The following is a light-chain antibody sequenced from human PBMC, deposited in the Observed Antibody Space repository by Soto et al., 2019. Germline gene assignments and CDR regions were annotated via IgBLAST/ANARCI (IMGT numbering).Light chain of an antibody. CDR3: AAWDDSLSADVV. CDR2: SNN. V-gene: IGLV1-47*02. J-gene: IGLJ2*01. Sequence: QAVVTQPPSASGTPGQRVTISCSGCSSNIGSNSVYWYQQLPGTAPKLLIYSNNQRPSGVPDRFSGSKSGTSASLAISGLRSEDEADYYCAAWDDSLSADVVFGGGTKLTVL. CDR1: SSNIGSNS.